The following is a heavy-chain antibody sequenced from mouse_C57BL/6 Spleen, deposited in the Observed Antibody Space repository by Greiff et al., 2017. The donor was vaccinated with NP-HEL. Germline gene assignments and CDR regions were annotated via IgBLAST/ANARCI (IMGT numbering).Heavy chain of an antibody. Sequence: ECGGDLVKPGGSLKLSCAASGFTFSSYGMSWVRQTPDKRLEWVATISSGGSYTYYPDSVKGRFTISRDNAKNTLYLQMSSLKSEDTAMYYCARVIYYYGSSYGNFDYWGQGTTLTVSS. CDR1: GFTFSSYG. CDR2: ISSGGSYT. J-gene: IGHJ2*01. CDR3: ARVIYYYGSSYGNFDY. D-gene: IGHD1-1*01. V-gene: IGHV5-6*01.